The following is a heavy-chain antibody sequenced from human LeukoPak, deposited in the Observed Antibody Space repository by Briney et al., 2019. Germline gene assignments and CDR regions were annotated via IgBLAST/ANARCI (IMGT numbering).Heavy chain of an antibody. D-gene: IGHD3-22*01. Sequence: SGGSLRLSCAASGFTFSSYWMHWVRQAPGKGLVWVSRINSDGSSTSYADSVKGRLTISRDNAKNTLYLQMNSLRAEDTAVYYCARTAPYYDSSGYYSPYYYYGMDVWGQGTTVTVSS. J-gene: IGHJ6*02. CDR1: GFTFSSYW. V-gene: IGHV3-74*01. CDR3: ARTAPYYDSSGYYSPYYYYGMDV. CDR2: INSDGSST.